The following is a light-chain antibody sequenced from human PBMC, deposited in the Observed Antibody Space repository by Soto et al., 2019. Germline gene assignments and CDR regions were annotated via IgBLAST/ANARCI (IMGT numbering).Light chain of an antibody. CDR2: YDS. J-gene: IGLJ2*01. CDR3: QVWDSSSDHRV. CDR1: NIGSKS. V-gene: IGLV3-21*04. Sequence: SYELTQPPSVSVAPGKTARITCGGSNIGSKSVHWYQQKSGQAPVLVIYYDSDRPSGIPERFSGSNSGNTATLTISRVEAGDEADYYCQVWDSSSDHRVFGGGTKVTVL.